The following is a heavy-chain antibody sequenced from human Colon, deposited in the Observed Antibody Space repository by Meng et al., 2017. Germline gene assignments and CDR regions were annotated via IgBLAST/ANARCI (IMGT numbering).Heavy chain of an antibody. CDR3: ARAEYGDLDFDH. Sequence: EVQLVESGGGLVKPGGSLRLSCAASGFTSISYSMNWVRQAPGKGLEWVSSVSSNSYYIYYADSVEGRFTISRDNAKNSLYLQMNSLRAEDTAVYYCARAEYGDLDFDHWGQGTLVTVSS. V-gene: IGHV3-21*06. CDR2: VSSNSYYI. J-gene: IGHJ4*02. CDR1: GFTSISYS. D-gene: IGHD4-17*01.